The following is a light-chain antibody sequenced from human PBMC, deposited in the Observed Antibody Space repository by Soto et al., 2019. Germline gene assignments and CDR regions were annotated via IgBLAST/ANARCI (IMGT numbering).Light chain of an antibody. CDR2: LNSDGSH. V-gene: IGLV4-69*01. CDR3: QTWGTGIQV. CDR1: SGHSSYA. J-gene: IGLJ1*01. Sequence: QPVLTQSPSASASLGASVKLTCTLSSGHSSYAIAWHQQQPEKGPRYFMKLNSDGSHSKGDGIPDRFSGSSSGAERYLTISSLQSEDEADYYCQTWGTGIQVFGTGTTLTVL.